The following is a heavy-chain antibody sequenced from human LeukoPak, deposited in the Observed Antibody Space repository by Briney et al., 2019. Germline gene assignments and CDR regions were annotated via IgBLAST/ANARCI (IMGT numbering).Heavy chain of an antibody. V-gene: IGHV4-39*01. Sequence: SETLSFTCSVSGGFIRTSYNWGWIRQPPGKGLEWIGSIYYSGETYYNPSLKSRLTISVDTSKNQFSLGLRSVTAADTAVIYCAAEDSGALVYWGQGILVTVSS. CDR1: GGFIRTSYN. J-gene: IGHJ4*02. CDR2: IYYSGET. CDR3: AAEDSGALVY. D-gene: IGHD1-26*01.